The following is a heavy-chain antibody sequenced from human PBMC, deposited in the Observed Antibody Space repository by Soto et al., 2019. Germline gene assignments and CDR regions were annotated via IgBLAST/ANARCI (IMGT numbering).Heavy chain of an antibody. Sequence: GGSLRLSCAASGFTFSSYGMHWVRQAPGKGLEWVAVIWYDGSNKYYADSVKGRFTISRDNSKNTLYLQMNSLRAEDTAVYYCARASSSSGDVVYYGMDVWGQGTTVTVSS. CDR3: ARASSSSGDVVYYGMDV. D-gene: IGHD6-6*01. CDR2: IWYDGSNK. V-gene: IGHV3-33*01. J-gene: IGHJ6*02. CDR1: GFTFSSYG.